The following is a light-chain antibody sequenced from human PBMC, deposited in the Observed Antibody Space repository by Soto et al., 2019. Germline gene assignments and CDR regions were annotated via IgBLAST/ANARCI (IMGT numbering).Light chain of an antibody. Sequence: DIQLTQSPSTQSASVGDRGTITCRASQTIDKKLAWYQQKPGKAPKLLIFDASTLQTGVPLRFSGSGSGTEFSLSINSLQPEDFGTYFCQQYDLYWTFGQGTKVEI. V-gene: IGKV1-5*01. J-gene: IGKJ1*01. CDR1: QTIDKK. CDR3: QQYDLYWT. CDR2: DAS.